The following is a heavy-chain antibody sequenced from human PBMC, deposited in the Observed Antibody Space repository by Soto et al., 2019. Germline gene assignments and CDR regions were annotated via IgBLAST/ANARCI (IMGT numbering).Heavy chain of an antibody. Sequence: GGSLRLSCAASGFTFSSYSMNWVRQAPGKGLEWVSSISSSSSYIYYADSVKGRFTISRDNAKNSLYLQMNSLRAEDTAVYYCARDVPGDGYNYNYYYGMDVWGQGTTVTVSS. V-gene: IGHV3-21*01. CDR2: ISSSSSYI. D-gene: IGHD5-12*01. J-gene: IGHJ6*02. CDR3: ARDVPGDGYNYNYYYGMDV. CDR1: GFTFSSYS.